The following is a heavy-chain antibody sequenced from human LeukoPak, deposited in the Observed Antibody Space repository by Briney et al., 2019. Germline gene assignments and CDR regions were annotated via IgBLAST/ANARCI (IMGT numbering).Heavy chain of an antibody. CDR1: GFTFSSYW. CDR2: INSDGSST. D-gene: IGHD3-10*01. Sequence: PGGSLRLSCAASGFTFSSYWMHWVRQAPGKGLVWVSRINSDGSSTSYADSVKGRFTISRDNAKNTLYLQMNNLRAEDTAVYYCARGGLVRGVSGFDPWGQGTLVTVSS. CDR3: ARGGLVRGVSGFDP. V-gene: IGHV3-74*01. J-gene: IGHJ5*02.